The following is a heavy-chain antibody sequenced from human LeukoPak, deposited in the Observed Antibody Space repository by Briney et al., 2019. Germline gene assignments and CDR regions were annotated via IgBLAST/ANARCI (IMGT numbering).Heavy chain of an antibody. CDR2: ISAYNGNT. V-gene: IGHV1-18*01. CDR1: GYTFTSYG. CDR3: ARDPLEGGYGSGSYYYNWFDP. D-gene: IGHD3-10*01. Sequence: GASVKVSCKASGYTFTSYGISWVRQAPGQGLEWMEWISAYNGNTNYAQKLQGRVTMTTDTSTSTAYMELRSLRSDDTAVYYCARDPLEGGYGSGSYYYNWFDPWGQGTLVTVSS. J-gene: IGHJ5*02.